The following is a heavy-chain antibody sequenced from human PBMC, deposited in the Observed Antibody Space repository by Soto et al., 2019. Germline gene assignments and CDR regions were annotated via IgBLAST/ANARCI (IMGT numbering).Heavy chain of an antibody. CDR2: IIPIFGIA. CDR1: GGTFSSYA. CDR3: ATAAQTRYNWNDLGSWFDT. D-gene: IGHD1-1*01. Sequence: QVQLVQSGAEVKKPGSSVKVSCKESGGTFSSYAIAWVRQAPGQGLEWMGGIIPIFGIANYAQNFQGRVASTAAESPKTAYMELSSLRSDDTAMYYCATAAQTRYNWNDLGSWFDTWGQGTLVTVSS. J-gene: IGHJ5*02. V-gene: IGHV1-69*01.